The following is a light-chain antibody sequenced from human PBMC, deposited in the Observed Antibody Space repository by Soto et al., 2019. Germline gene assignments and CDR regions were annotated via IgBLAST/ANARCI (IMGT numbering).Light chain of an antibody. V-gene: IGLV2-8*01. CDR3: SSYAGSNSV. CDR1: SSDVGGYNY. J-gene: IGLJ3*02. CDR2: EVS. Sequence: QSALTQPPSASGSPGQSVTISCTGTSSDVGGYNYVSWYQQHPGKAPKVMIYEVSKRPSGVPDRFSGSKSGNTASLTVSGLQAEDEADYYCSSYAGSNSVFGGGTKVTV.